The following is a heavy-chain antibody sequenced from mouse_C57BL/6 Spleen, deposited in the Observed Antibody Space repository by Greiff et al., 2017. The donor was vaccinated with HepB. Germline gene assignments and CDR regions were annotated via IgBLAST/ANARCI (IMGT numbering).Heavy chain of an antibody. D-gene: IGHD1-1*01. Sequence: QVQLKESGAELARPGASVKLSCKASGYTFTSYGISWVKQRTGQGLEWIGEIYPRSGNTYYNEKFKGKATLTADKSSSTTYMELRSLTSEDSAVYFCARTTTVVATDYWGQGTTLTVSS. CDR2: IYPRSGNT. CDR1: GYTFTSYG. CDR3: ARTTTVVATDY. V-gene: IGHV1-81*01. J-gene: IGHJ2*01.